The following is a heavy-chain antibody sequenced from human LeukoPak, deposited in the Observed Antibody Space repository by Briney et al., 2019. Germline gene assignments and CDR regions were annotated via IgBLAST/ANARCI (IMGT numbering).Heavy chain of an antibody. CDR1: GFTFSSYW. J-gene: IGHJ6*02. V-gene: IGHV3-74*01. CDR2: INSDGSST. Sequence: GGPLRLSCAASGFTFSSYWMHWVRHAPGKGLVWVSRINSDGSSTNYADSVKGRFTISRDNAKNTLYLQMNSLRAEDTAVYYCARDRATVTPMDVWGQGTTVTVSS. D-gene: IGHD4-17*01. CDR3: ARDRATVTPMDV.